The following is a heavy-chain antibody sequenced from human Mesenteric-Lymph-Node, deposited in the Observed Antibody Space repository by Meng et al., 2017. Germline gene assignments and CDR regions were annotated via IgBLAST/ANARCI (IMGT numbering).Heavy chain of an antibody. V-gene: IGHV4-30-4*01. CDR1: GGSISSGDYY. CDR3: ARGELLWDY. Sequence: VQLQESGPGLVKPSQTLSLTCTVSGGSISSGDYYWRWIRQPPGKGLEWIGYIHSSGSTYYNPSLRSRLTISVDTSKNQFSLKLSSVTAADTAVYFCARGELLWDYWGQGTLVTVSS. D-gene: IGHD2-2*01. CDR2: IHSSGST. J-gene: IGHJ4*02.